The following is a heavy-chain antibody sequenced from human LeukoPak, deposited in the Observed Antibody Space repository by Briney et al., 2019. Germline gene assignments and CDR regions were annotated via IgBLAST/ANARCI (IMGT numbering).Heavy chain of an antibody. D-gene: IGHD1-1*01. CDR1: GFTFSNNP. J-gene: IGHJ4*02. V-gene: IGHV3-23*01. Sequence: GGSLRLSCVGSGFTFSNNPLSWVRQAPGKGLEWVSAISGSGGNTYYADSVRGRFSISRDNSKNTLFLQMNTLRADDTAVYYCATTKQARRYFDYWGQGTLVTVSS. CDR3: ATTKQARRYFDY. CDR2: ISGSGGNT.